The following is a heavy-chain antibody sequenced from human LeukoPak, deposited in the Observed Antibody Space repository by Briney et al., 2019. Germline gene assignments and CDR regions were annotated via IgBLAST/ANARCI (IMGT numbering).Heavy chain of an antibody. CDR2: INPSGGTT. CDR3: ARRRDGYNYFDY. D-gene: IGHD5-24*01. CDR1: GCTFISYY. V-gene: IGHV1-46*01. J-gene: IGHJ4*02. Sequence: ASVKVSCKASGCTFISYYMHWVRQAPGQGLEWMGIINPSGGTTSYAQKFQGRVTMTRDTSTSTVYMELSSLRSEDTAVYYCARRRDGYNYFDYWGQGTLVTVSS.